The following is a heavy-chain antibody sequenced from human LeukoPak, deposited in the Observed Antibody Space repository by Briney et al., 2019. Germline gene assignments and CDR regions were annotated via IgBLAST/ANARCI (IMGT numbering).Heavy chain of an antibody. CDR1: GYTFTSYY. V-gene: IGHV1-69*05. CDR2: IIPIFGTA. J-gene: IGHJ1*01. D-gene: IGHD2-15*01. CDR3: ARPPEGVVAATPGYFQH. Sequence: ASVKVSCKASGYTFTSYYMHWVRQAPGQGLEWMGGIIPIFGTANYAQKFQGRVTITTDESTSTAYMELSSLRSEDTAVYYCARPPEGVVAATPGYFQHWGQGTLVTVSS.